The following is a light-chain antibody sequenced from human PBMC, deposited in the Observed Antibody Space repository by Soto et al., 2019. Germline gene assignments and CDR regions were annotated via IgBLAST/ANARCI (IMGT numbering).Light chain of an antibody. CDR2: AAS. V-gene: IGKV1-39*01. CDR3: QQSYSTRPWT. Sequence: DIQMTQSPSSLSASVGDRVTITCRASQSISSYLNWYQQKPGKAPKLLIYAASSLQSGVPSRFSGSGSGTDFPLTISSLQPEDFATYYCQQSYSTRPWTFGQGTKVEIK. J-gene: IGKJ1*01. CDR1: QSISSY.